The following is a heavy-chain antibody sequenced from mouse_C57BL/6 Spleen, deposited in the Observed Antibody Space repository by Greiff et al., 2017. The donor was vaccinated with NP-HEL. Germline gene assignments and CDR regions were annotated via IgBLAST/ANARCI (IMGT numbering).Heavy chain of an antibody. Sequence: VQLQQSGPGMVKPSQSLSLTCTVTGYSITSGYDWHWIRHFPGNKLEWMGYISYSGSTNYNPSLKSRISITHDTSKNHFFLKLNSVTTEDTATYYCARGGMAPDYWGQGTTLTVSS. CDR3: ARGGMAPDY. CDR2: ISYSGST. CDR1: GYSITSGYD. V-gene: IGHV3-1*01. J-gene: IGHJ2*01.